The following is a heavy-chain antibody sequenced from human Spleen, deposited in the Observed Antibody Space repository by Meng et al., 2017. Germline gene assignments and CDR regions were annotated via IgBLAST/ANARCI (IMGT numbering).Heavy chain of an antibody. J-gene: IGHJ4*02. CDR2: IYYSGST. CDR3: ARGGLVWFGDSPIHQ. Sequence: SETLSLTCTVSGGSISSSSYYWGWIRQPPGKGLEWIGSIYYSGSTYYNPSLKSRVTISQDTSKNQFSLKLKSVTAADTAVYYCARGGLVWFGDSPIHQWGQGTLVTVSS. CDR1: GGSISSSSYY. V-gene: IGHV4-39*07. D-gene: IGHD3-10*01.